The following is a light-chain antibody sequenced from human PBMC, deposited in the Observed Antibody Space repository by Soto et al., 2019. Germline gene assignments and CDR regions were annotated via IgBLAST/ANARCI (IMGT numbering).Light chain of an antibody. V-gene: IGLV2-11*01. CDR1: SSDVGGVNS. CDR3: CSYAGSYSYA. CDR2: DVN. Sequence: QSALTQPRSVSGSPGQSVTISCTGTSSDVGGVNSVSWYQQHPGKAPKLMIYDVNKRPSGVPDRFSGSKSGSTASLTISGLQAEDEADYYCCSYAGSYSYAFATGSKVTVL. J-gene: IGLJ1*01.